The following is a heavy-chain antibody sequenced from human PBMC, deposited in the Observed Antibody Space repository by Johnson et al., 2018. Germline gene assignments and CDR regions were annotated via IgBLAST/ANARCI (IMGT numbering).Heavy chain of an antibody. D-gene: IGHD3-22*01. CDR3: TIVDCYDSSGYYYVGGGGMDV. CDR1: GFTFGDYA. CDR2: IRSKAYGGTT. Sequence: VQLVESGGGLVKPGRSLRLSCTASGFTFGDYAMSWFRQAPGKGLEWVGFIRSKAYGGTTEYAASVKGRFTISRDDSKSIAYLQMNSMKTDETAVYYCTIVDCYDSSGYYYVGGGGMDVWGQGTTFTVSS. V-gene: IGHV3-49*05. J-gene: IGHJ6*02.